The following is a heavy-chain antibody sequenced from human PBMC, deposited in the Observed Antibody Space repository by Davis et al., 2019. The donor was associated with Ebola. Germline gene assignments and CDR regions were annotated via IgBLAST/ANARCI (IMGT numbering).Heavy chain of an antibody. CDR2: INHSGST. V-gene: IGHV4-34*01. J-gene: IGHJ4*02. CDR1: GGSFSGYY. Sequence: MPSETLSLTCAVYGGSFSGYYWSWIRQPPGKGLEWIGEINHSGSTNYNPSLKSRVTISVDTSKNQFSLKLSSVTAADTAVYYCARASTGTPFDYWGQGTLVTVSS. D-gene: IGHD4-11*01. CDR3: ARASTGTPFDY.